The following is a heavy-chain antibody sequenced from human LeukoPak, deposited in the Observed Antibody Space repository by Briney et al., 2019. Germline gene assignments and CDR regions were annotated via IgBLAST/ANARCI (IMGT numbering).Heavy chain of an antibody. D-gene: IGHD3-3*01. J-gene: IGHJ5*02. V-gene: IGHV3-66*02. CDR1: GFTVSSNY. Sequence: GGSLRLSCAASGFTVSSNYMSWVRQAPGKGLEWVSVIYSGGSTYYADSVKGRFTISRDNSKNTLYLQMNSLRAEDTAVYYCARQYYDFWSGYRKRWFDPWGQGTLVTVSS. CDR3: ARQYYDFWSGYRKRWFDP. CDR2: IYSGGST.